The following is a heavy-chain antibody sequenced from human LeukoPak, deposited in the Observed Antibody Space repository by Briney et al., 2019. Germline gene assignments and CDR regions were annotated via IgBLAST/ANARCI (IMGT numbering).Heavy chain of an antibody. CDR1: GYSFTSYW. CDR3: ARHASSTSYN. D-gene: IGHD2-2*01. CDR2: IDPSDSYT. V-gene: IGHV5-10-1*01. Sequence: GESLRISCKGSGYSFTSYWISWVRQMPGKGLDWMGRIDPSDSYTNYSPSFQGHVTISADKSISTAYLQWNSLKASYTAMYYCARHASSTSYNWGQGTLVTVSA. J-gene: IGHJ4*02.